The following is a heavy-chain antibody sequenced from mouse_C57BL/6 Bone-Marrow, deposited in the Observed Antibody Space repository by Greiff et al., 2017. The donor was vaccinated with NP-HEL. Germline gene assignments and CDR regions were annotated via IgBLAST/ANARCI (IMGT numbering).Heavy chain of an antibody. Sequence: QVQLKQPGAELVKPGASVKLSCKASGYTFTSYWMQWVKQRPGQGLEWIGEIDPSDSYTNYNQKFKGKATLTVDTSSSTAYMQLSSLTSEDSAVYYCAGIGNWFAYWGKGTLVTVSA. V-gene: IGHV1-50*01. CDR1: GYTFTSYW. CDR2: IDPSDSYT. D-gene: IGHD2-1*01. CDR3: AGIGNWFAY. J-gene: IGHJ3*01.